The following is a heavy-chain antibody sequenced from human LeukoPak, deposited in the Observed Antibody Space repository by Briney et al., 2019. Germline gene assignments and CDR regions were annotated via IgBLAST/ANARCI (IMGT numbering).Heavy chain of an antibody. J-gene: IGHJ4*02. CDR1: GYTFTGYY. CDR2: INPNSGGT. CDR3: ARDPRSTSWYYFDY. V-gene: IGHV1-2*02. Sequence: ASVRVSCKASGYTFTGYYMHWVRQAPGQGLEWMGWINPNSGGTNYAQKFQGRVTMTRDTSISTAYMELSRLRSDDTAVYYCARDPRSTSWYYFDYWGQGTLVTVSS. D-gene: IGHD2-2*01.